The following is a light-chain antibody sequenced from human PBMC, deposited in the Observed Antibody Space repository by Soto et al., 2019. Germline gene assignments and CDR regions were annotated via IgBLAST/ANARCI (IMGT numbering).Light chain of an antibody. J-gene: IGLJ2*01. V-gene: IGLV2-23*01. CDR3: CSYAGSSTSHVV. CDR2: EGS. Sequence: QSALTQPASVSGSPGQSITISCTGTSSDVGSYNLVSWYQQHPGKAPKLMIYEGSKRPSGVSNRFSGSTSGNTASLTISWLQAEDEADYYCCSYAGSSTSHVVFGGGTKLTVL. CDR1: SSDVGSYNL.